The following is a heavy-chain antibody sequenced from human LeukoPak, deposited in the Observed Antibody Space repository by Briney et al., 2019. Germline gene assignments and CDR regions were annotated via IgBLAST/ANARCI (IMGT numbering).Heavy chain of an antibody. CDR2: IYYSVST. Sequence: SETLSLTCAVSGGSISSYYRGWIRQPPGKGLEWIGYIYYSVSTNYNPSLKSRVTISVDTSKNQFSLKLSSVTAADTAGYYCARGRYCSSTSCYLHAFDIWGQGTMVTVPS. D-gene: IGHD2-2*01. J-gene: IGHJ3*02. V-gene: IGHV4-59*01. CDR3: ARGRYCSSTSCYLHAFDI. CDR1: GGSISSYY.